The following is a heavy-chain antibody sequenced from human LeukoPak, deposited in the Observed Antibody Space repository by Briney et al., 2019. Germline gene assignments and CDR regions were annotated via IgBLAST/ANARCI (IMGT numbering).Heavy chain of an antibody. CDR3: ARHRRNYYGTGGSPFDY. V-gene: IGHV4-59*08. J-gene: IGHJ4*02. Sequence: PSETLSLTCTVSGGSISSYYWSWIRQPPGKGLEWMGYIYYSGSTNYNPSLKSRVTMSVDTSKNQFSLKLSSVTAADTAVYYCARHRRNYYGTGGSPFDYWGQGILVTVSS. D-gene: IGHD2-8*02. CDR2: IYYSGST. CDR1: GGSISSYY.